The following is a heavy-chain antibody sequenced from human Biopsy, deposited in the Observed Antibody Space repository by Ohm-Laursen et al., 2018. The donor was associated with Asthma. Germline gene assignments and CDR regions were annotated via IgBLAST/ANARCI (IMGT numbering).Heavy chain of an antibody. Sequence: SVKVSCKSLGGTFNTYVIGWVRQAPGQGLEWMGGINSVFGTTTYPQKFQDRVTTTADDSTSTVYMVLSSLRSEDTAVYYCARKAGSCISRTCYSLDFWGQGTLVTVSS. CDR3: ARKAGSCISRTCYSLDF. V-gene: IGHV1-69*13. D-gene: IGHD2-2*01. J-gene: IGHJ4*02. CDR2: INSVFGTT. CDR1: GGTFNTYV.